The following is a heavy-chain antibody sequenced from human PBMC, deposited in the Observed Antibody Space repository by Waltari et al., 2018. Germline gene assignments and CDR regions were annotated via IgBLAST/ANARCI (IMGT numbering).Heavy chain of an antibody. J-gene: IGHJ5*02. CDR2: IKQDGSEK. CDR3: ARRRLGYCSGGSCFSWFDP. Sequence: EVQLVESGGGLVQPGGSLRLSCAASGFTFSSYWMSWVRQAPGKGVEWVANIKQDGSEKDVVYSGKSRFTISGDKGKNSRYRQMNSLRGEDTAVYYCARRRLGYCSGGSCFSWFDPWGQGTLVTVSS. V-gene: IGHV3-7*03. D-gene: IGHD2-15*01. CDR1: GFTFSSYW.